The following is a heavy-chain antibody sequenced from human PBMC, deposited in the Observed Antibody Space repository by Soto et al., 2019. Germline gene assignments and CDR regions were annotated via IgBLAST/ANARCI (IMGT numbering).Heavy chain of an antibody. CDR2: VSTYNGNT. Sequence: QVQLVQSGAEVKKPGASVKVSCKASGYIFTSFGITWVRQAPGQGLEWMGWVSTYNGNTKYAQKLQGRVTMSTDTSTSTAYRELRSLRSDDTAVYYCTRGAGQGSGSYDWGQATLVTVSS. V-gene: IGHV1-18*01. J-gene: IGHJ4*02. CDR3: TRGAGQGSGSYD. CDR1: GYIFTSFG. D-gene: IGHD3-10*01.